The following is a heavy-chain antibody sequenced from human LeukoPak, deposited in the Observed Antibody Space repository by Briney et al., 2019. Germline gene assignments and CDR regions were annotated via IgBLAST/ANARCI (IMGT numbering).Heavy chain of an antibody. Sequence: LPGGALRLSCAASGFTFSSHGMPWGRQAPGKALEWVAVTSYDGTTKYYADSAKGRFNISRDNSKNTLYLQMNSLRVDDTAVYYCAKDATLFGDQYFDYWGQGTLVIVSS. J-gene: IGHJ4*02. CDR2: TSYDGTTK. V-gene: IGHV3-30*18. CDR1: GFTFSSHG. CDR3: AKDATLFGDQYFDY. D-gene: IGHD3-10*01.